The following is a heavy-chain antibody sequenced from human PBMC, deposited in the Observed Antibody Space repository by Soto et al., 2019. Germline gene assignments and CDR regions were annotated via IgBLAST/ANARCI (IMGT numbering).Heavy chain of an antibody. D-gene: IGHD3-16*01. V-gene: IGHV3-11*01. CDR3: GRHHRYGGNAFDI. CDR2: ITTSGGTI. CDR1: GFTFSDYY. J-gene: IGHJ3*02. Sequence: QVQLVESGGGLVKPGGSLRLSCVASGFTFSDYYMTWIRQAPGKVLDWVSYITTSGGTIYSADSVKGRFTISKDNAKNTLYLQMNSLRAEDTAVYYCGRHHRYGGNAFDIWGQGTRVTVSS.